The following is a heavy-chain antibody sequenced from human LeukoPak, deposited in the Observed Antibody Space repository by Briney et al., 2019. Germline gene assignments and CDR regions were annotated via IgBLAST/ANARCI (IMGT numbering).Heavy chain of an antibody. Sequence: ASVKVSCKASGYTFTDYYIHSVRQAPGQGLEWMGLMLPNSGDTNYAKNFQARVTMPRDTSIRAAYMEVRSLKADETAGDFCAENSMRAPGLSFDYWGQGTLVSVFS. CDR1: GYTFTDYY. CDR3: AENSMRAPGLSFDY. CDR2: MLPNSGDT. V-gene: IGHV1-2*02. J-gene: IGHJ4*02. D-gene: IGHD2/OR15-2a*01.